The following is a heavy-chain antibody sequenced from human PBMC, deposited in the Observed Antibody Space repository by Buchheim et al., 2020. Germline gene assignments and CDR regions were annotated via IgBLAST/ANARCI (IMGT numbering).Heavy chain of an antibody. V-gene: IGHV3-7*01. CDR1: GFTFSSYW. J-gene: IGHJ4*02. Sequence: EVQLVESGGGLVQPGGSLRLSCPASGFTFSSYWMSWVRQAPGKGLEWVANIKPDGSEKYYVDSVKGRFTISRDNAKNSLYLQMNSLRAEETAVYYCARDKPARISGWYPPNDYWGQGTL. CDR3: ARDKPARISGWYPPNDY. CDR2: IKPDGSEK. D-gene: IGHD6-19*01.